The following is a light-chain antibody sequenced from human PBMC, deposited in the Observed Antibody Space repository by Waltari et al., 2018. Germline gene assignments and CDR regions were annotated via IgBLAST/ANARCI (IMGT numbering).Light chain of an antibody. J-gene: IGLJ3*02. V-gene: IGLV2-23*02. CDR2: EVI. CDR1: SSDVGFYNL. Sequence: QSALTQPASVSGSPGQSITISCTGTSSDVGFYNLVSWFQQHPGKAPELGVYEVIRRPSGVSNRFSGSKSGNTASLTISGLQAEDEADYYCCSYAGRNIWVFGGGTKLTVL. CDR3: CSYAGRNIWV.